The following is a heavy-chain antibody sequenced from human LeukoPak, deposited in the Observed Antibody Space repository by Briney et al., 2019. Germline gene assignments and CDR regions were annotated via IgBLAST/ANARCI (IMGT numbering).Heavy chain of an antibody. Sequence: GASLKISSQGSGYNFATYWIDWGRQMPGKGLEGMGIIYPGNSHTRYSPSFQGQVTISADTSISTAYLHWSSLQSSDTAMYYCAKFHAAWYGDTWGQGTLVTVS. D-gene: IGHD6-13*01. CDR3: AKFHAAWYGDT. J-gene: IGHJ4*02. V-gene: IGHV5-51*01. CDR1: GYNFATYW. CDR2: IYPGNSHT.